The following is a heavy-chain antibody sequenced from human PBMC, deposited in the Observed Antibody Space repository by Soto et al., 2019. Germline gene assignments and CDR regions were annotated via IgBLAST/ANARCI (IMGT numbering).Heavy chain of an antibody. Sequence: QVQLVQSGAEVKKPGASVKVSCKASGYTFTSYGITWVRQAPGQGLEWMGWMSAYNGNTNYSQKRQGRVTMATATSTSTAYMELRSVRSDDTALYYCARGVGYGLIDYWCHGTLVTVAS. V-gene: IGHV1-18*01. J-gene: IGHJ4*01. CDR3: ARGVGYGLIDY. D-gene: IGHD5-18*01. CDR2: MSAYNGNT. CDR1: GYTFTSYG.